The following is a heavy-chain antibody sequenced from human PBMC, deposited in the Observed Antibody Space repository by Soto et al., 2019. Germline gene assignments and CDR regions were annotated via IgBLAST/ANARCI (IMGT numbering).Heavy chain of an antibody. CDR2: IYYSGST. D-gene: IGHD6-19*01. CDR3: ARAGSIAVAGIGWFDP. J-gene: IGHJ5*02. Sequence: PSETLSLTCTVSGGSISSYYWSWIRQPPGKGLEWIGYIYYSGSTNYNPSLKSRVTISVDTSKNQFSLKLSSVTAADTAVYYCARAGSIAVAGIGWFDPWAQGNLVTVSS. CDR1: GGSISSYY. V-gene: IGHV4-59*01.